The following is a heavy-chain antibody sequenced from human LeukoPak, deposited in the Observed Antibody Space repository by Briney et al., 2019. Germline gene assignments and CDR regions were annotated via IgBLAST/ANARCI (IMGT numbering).Heavy chain of an antibody. CDR1: GGSMRSSSYY. D-gene: IGHD3-22*01. Sequence: PSETLSLTCTVSGGSMRSSSYYWGWIRQPPGKGLEWIGSIKYSGSTYYNPSLKSRVTISVDTSKNQFSLKLSSVTAVDTAVYYCARRPAYYSDGGGAQYYFDYWGQGTLVTVSA. V-gene: IGHV4-39*01. CDR3: ARRPAYYSDGGGAQYYFDY. CDR2: IKYSGST. J-gene: IGHJ4*02.